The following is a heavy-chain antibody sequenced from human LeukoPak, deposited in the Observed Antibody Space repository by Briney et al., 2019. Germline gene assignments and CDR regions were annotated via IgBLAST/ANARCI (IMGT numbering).Heavy chain of an antibody. CDR3: AREISAAAD. V-gene: IGHV3-48*01. J-gene: IGHJ4*02. CDR1: RFTFSNYT. Sequence: PGGSLRLSCAASRFTFSNYTMNWVRQAPGKGLEWVSYISRSSDTIYSADSVKGRFIISRDNAKNSLYLQMNSLRAEDTAVYYCAREISAAADWGQGTLVTVSS. CDR2: ISRSSDTI. D-gene: IGHD6-13*01.